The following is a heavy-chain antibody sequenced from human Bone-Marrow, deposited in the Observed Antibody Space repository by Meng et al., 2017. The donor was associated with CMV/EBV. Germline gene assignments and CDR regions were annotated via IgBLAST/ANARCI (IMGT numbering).Heavy chain of an antibody. CDR3: ARVGGYCSRTSCRQNNYSYYGMDV. J-gene: IGHJ6*02. V-gene: IGHV3-23*01. CDR1: GFTFSSYA. Sequence: GGSLRLSCAASGFTFSSYAMSWVRQAPGKGLEWVSAISGSGGSTYYADSVKGRFTISRDNSKNTLYLQMNSLRAEDTAVYYCARVGGYCSRTSCRQNNYSYYGMDVWGQGTTVTVSS. D-gene: IGHD2-2*01. CDR2: ISGSGGST.